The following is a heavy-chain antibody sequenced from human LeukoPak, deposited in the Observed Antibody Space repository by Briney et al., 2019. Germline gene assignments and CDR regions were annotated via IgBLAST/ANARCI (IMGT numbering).Heavy chain of an antibody. CDR1: GYTFTYYY. J-gene: IGHJ4*02. D-gene: IGHD3-22*01. CDR3: ARASYYYDSSGYPGYYFDY. Sequence: ASVKVSFKASGYTFTYYYMHWVRQAPGQGLEWMGWINPNSGGTNYAQKFQGRVTMTRDTSISTAYMELSRLRYDDTAVYYCARASYYYDSSGYPGYYFDYWGQGTLVSVSS. V-gene: IGHV1-2*02. CDR2: INPNSGGT.